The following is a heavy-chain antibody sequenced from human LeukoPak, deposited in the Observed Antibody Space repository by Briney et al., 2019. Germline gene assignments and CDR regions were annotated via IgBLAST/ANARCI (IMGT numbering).Heavy chain of an antibody. Sequence: SETLSLTCTVSGGSISSYYWSWIRQPPGKGLEWIGYIYYSGSTNYNPSLKSRVTISVDTSKNQFSLKLSSVTAADTAVYYCARGYYGSGSSDYYYYYMDVWGEGTTVTISS. J-gene: IGHJ6*03. CDR1: GGSISSYY. CDR2: IYYSGST. D-gene: IGHD3-10*01. CDR3: ARGYYGSGSSDYYYYYMDV. V-gene: IGHV4-59*01.